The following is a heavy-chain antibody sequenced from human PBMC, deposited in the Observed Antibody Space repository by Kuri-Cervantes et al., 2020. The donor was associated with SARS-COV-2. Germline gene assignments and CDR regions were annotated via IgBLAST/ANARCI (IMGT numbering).Heavy chain of an antibody. J-gene: IGHJ4*02. CDR1: GFTFSSYA. V-gene: IGHV3-30-3*01. Sequence: GESLKISCAASGFTFSSYAMHWVRQAPGKGREGVAVISYDGNNKYYADSVKGRFTISIDTSKNTLYLQMNSLRAEDTAAYYCARDSSYYYDSTGYYPDYWGQGTLVTVSS. CDR2: ISYDGNNK. CDR3: ARDSSYYYDSTGYYPDY. D-gene: IGHD3-22*01.